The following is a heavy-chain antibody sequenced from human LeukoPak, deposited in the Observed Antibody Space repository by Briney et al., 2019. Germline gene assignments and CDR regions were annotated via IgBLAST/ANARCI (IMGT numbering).Heavy chain of an antibody. J-gene: IGHJ4*02. CDR1: GFTFSSYS. Sequence: GGSLRLSCAASGFTFSSYSMNWVRQAPGKGLEWVSYISSSSSTIYYADSVKGRFTISRDNAKNSLYLQMNSLRAEDTAVYYCARDHAMADYWGQGTLVTVSS. D-gene: IGHD5-18*01. V-gene: IGHV3-48*01. CDR3: ARDHAMADY. CDR2: ISSSSSTI.